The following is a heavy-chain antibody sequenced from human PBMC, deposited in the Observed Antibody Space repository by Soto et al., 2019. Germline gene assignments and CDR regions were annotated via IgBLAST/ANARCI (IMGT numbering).Heavy chain of an antibody. V-gene: IGHV4-39*07. J-gene: IGHJ3*02. D-gene: IGHD3-10*01. CDR2: ILYGGST. CDR3: ARDDPYYGSGSSWDHAFDI. Sequence: DTLSLTCTVSGASIRSNNYYWGWIRQPPGSGLEWVGSILYGGSTYYNPSLKSRVTISVDSSKNQFSLKLSSVTAADTAVYYCARDDPYYGSGSSWDHAFDIWGQGTRVTVSS. CDR1: GASIRSNNYY.